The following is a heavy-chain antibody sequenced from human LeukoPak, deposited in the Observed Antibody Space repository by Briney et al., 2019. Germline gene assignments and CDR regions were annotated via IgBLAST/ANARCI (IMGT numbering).Heavy chain of an antibody. V-gene: IGHV5-51*01. CDR1: GYSFTSYW. CDR3: AKLLPLTIVGATEAFDI. J-gene: IGHJ3*02. CDR2: IYPGDSDT. D-gene: IGHD1-26*01. Sequence: GESLKISCKGSGYSFTSYWIGWVRQLPGKGLEWMGIIYPGDSDTRYSPSFEGQVTISADKSISTAYLQWSSLKASDTAMYYCAKLLPLTIVGATEAFDIWGQGTMVTVSS.